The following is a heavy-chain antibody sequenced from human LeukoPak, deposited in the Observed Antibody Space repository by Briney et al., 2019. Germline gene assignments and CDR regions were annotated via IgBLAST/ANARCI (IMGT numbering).Heavy chain of an antibody. J-gene: IGHJ4*02. CDR1: GFTFSSYG. D-gene: IGHD3-16*01. Sequence: GGSLRLSCAASGFTFSSYGMHWVRQAPGKGLEWVVEIWYDGSNKYYADSVEGRFTISRDNSKNTLYLQMNSLRAEDTAVYYCARDSAYRTRYAIDFDYWGQGTLVTVSS. CDR2: IWYDGSNK. CDR3: ARDSAYRTRYAIDFDY. V-gene: IGHV3-33*01.